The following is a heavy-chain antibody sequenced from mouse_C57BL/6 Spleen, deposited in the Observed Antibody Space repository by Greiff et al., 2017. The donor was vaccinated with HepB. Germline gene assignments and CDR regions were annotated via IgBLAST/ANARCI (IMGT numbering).Heavy chain of an antibody. CDR3: TSIYYGNSGFAY. V-gene: IGHV14-4*01. CDR1: GFNIKDDY. D-gene: IGHD2-1*01. CDR2: IDPENGDT. Sequence: EVQLQQSGAELVRPGASVKLSCTASGFNIKDDYMHWVKQRPEQGLEWIGWIDPENGDTEYASKFQGKATITADTSSNTAYLQLSSLTSEDTAVYYCTSIYYGNSGFAYWGQGTLVTVSA. J-gene: IGHJ3*01.